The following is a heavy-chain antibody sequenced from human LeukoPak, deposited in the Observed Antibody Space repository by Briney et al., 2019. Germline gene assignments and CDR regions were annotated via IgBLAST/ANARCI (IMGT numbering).Heavy chain of an antibody. CDR1: GYTFTGYY. CDR3: ARGVAAAGKGNNWFDP. V-gene: IGHV1-8*02. J-gene: IGHJ5*02. Sequence: ASVKVSCKASGYTFTGYYMHWVRQAPGQGLEWMGWMNPNSGNTGYAQKFQGRVTMTRNTSISTAYMELSSLRSEDTAVYYCARGVAAAGKGNNWFDPWGQGTLVTVSS. D-gene: IGHD6-13*01. CDR2: MNPNSGNT.